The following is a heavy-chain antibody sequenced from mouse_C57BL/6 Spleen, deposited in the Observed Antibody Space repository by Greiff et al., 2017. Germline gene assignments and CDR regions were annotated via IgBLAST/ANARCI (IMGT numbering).Heavy chain of an antibody. CDR3: ARSRELGPSYYYAMDY. J-gene: IGHJ4*01. CDR2: IDPNSGGT. V-gene: IGHV1-72*01. D-gene: IGHD4-1*01. CDR1: GYTFTSYW. Sequence: QVQLQQPGAELVKPGASVKLSCKASGYTFTSYWMHWVKQRPGRGLEWIGRIDPNSGGTKYNEKFKSKATLTVDKPSSTAYMQLSSLTYEDSAVYYCARSRELGPSYYYAMDYWGQGTSVTVSS.